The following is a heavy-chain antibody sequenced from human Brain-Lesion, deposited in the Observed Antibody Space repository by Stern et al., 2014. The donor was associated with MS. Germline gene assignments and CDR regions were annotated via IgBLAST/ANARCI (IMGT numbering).Heavy chain of an antibody. D-gene: IGHD2-2*01. CDR2: ISVGTDYR. CDR3: ARVDCSGTNCFYYYYGMDV. V-gene: IGHV3-21*01. CDR1: GFTFNSYS. Sequence: VQLVQSGGGLVKPGGSLRLSCEASGFTFNSYSMNWVRQAPGKGLEWVSSISVGTDYRYYADSVKGRFTTSRDNAKTSLFLQMNTLRAEDTGVYYCARVDCSGTNCFYYYYGMDVWGQGTTVTVSS. J-gene: IGHJ6*02.